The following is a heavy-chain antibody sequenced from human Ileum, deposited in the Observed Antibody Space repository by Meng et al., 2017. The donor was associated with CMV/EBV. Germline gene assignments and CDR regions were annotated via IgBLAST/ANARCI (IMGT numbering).Heavy chain of an antibody. J-gene: IGHJ5*02. CDR3: ARVGAVAGVEGNWFDH. CDR2: LHPSGIA. D-gene: IGHD6-19*01. V-gene: IGHV4-34*01. Sequence: HVQVQESGSGLLKPSGTLSLTCTVYGGSFSDYYWTWIRQPPGKGLEWIAELHPSGIANYNPSLQSRVTISADMSNNQFSLKLTSVTAADTAVYYCARVGAVAGVEGNWFDHWGQGTLVTVSS. CDR1: GGSFSDYY.